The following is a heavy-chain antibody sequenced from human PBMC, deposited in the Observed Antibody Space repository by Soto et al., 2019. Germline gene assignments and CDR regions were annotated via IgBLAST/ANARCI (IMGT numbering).Heavy chain of an antibody. CDR2: IVVGSGNT. V-gene: IGHV1-58*01. J-gene: IGHJ4*02. CDR3: AAGGSGSYYNNDY. D-gene: IGHD3-10*01. Sequence: ASVKVSCKASGFTFTSSAVQWVRQARGQRLEWIGWIVVGSGNTNYAQKFQERVTITRDMSTSTAYMELSSLRSEDTAVYYCAAGGSGSYYNNDYWGQGTLVTVSS. CDR1: GFTFTSSA.